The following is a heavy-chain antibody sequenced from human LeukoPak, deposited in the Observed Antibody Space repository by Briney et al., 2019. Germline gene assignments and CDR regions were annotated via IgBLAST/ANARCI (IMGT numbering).Heavy chain of an antibody. CDR1: GFTFSSYA. V-gene: IGHV3-30*01. Sequence: GGSLRLSCAASGFTFSSYAMHWVRQAPGKGLEWVAVISYDGSNKYYADSVKGRFTISRDNSKNTLYLQMNSLRAEDTAVYYCARSGITMVRGVISHFDCWGQGTLVTVSS. CDR3: ARSGITMVRGVISHFDC. D-gene: IGHD3-10*01. CDR2: ISYDGSNK. J-gene: IGHJ4*02.